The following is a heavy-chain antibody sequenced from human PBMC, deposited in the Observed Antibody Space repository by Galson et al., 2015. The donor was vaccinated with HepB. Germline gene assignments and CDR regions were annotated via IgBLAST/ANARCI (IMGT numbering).Heavy chain of an antibody. CDR1: GGSISSYY. J-gene: IGHJ6*02. D-gene: IGHD3-10*01. V-gene: IGHV4-59*01. CDR3: ARGELWWEAVGSGSYYKVSLGYYGMDV. Sequence: SETLSLTCTVSGGSISSYYWSWIRQPPGKGLEWIGYIYYSGSTNYNPSLKSRVTISVDTSKNQFSLKLSSVTAADTAVYYCARGELWWEAVGSGSYYKVSLGYYGMDVWGQGTTVTVSS. CDR2: IYYSGST.